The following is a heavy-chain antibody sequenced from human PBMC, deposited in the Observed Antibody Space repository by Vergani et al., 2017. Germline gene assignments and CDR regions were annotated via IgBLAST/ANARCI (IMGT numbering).Heavy chain of an antibody. Sequence: QVQLVQSGAEVKKPGASVKVSCKASGYTFTSYYMHWVRQAPGQGLEWMGIINPSGGSTSYAQKFQGRVTMTRDTSTSTVYMELSSLRSEDTAVYYCTSRGLAAAGSGGYDGWGQGTPVTVSS. V-gene: IGHV1-46*01. CDR2: INPSGGST. CDR3: TSRGLAAAGSGGYDG. J-gene: IGHJ4*02. CDR1: GYTFTSYY. D-gene: IGHD6-13*01.